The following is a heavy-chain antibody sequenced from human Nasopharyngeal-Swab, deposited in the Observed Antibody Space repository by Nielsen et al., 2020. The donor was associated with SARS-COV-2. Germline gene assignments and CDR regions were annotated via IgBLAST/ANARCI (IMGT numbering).Heavy chain of an antibody. CDR1: GSTFTSSA. D-gene: IGHD4-23*01. J-gene: IGHJ4*02. CDR2: IVVGSGNT. CDR3: AADSTRDDYGGNGVDYFDY. V-gene: IGHV1-58*01. Sequence: SVKVSCKASGSTFTSSAVQWVRQARGQRLEWIGWIVVGSGNTNYAQKFQERVTITRDMSTSTAYMELSSLRSEDTAVYYCAADSTRDDYGGNGVDYFDYWGQGTLVTVSS.